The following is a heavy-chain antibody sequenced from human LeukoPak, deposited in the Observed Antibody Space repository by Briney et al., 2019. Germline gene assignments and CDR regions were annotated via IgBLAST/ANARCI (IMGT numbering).Heavy chain of an antibody. CDR1: GFTVSDNY. V-gene: IGHV3-66*01. CDR2: FYSGGST. J-gene: IGHJ1*01. CDR3: ASSSWSSEYFHY. Sequence: PGGSLRLSCAASGFTVSDNYMSWVRQAPGEGLEWVSVFYSGGSTRYADSVKGRFTISRDNSKNTLYLQLNSLRAEDTAVYFCASSSWSSEYFHYWGQGTLVTVSS. D-gene: IGHD6-13*01.